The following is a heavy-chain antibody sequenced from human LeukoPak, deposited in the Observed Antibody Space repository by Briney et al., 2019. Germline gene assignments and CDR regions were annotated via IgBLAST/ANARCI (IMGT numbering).Heavy chain of an antibody. CDR2: IYYSGIS. V-gene: IGHV4-39*01. Sequence: PSETLSLTCTVSAVSITSSSYSCGSIRQPPGKGLEWIGSIYYSGISYYNPSLKSRVTITVDTSKTQYSLTLSSVTAADTAVYYCARHWDVWGKGTTVTVSS. CDR1: AVSITSSSYS. CDR3: ARHWDV. J-gene: IGHJ6*04.